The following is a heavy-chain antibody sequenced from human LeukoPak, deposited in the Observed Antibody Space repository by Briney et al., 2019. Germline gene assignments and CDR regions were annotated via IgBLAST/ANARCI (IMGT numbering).Heavy chain of an antibody. Sequence: SQTLSLTCTVSGGPISSGDYYWSWIRQPPGKGLEWIGYIYYSGSTYYNPSLKSRVTMSVDTSKNQFSLKLSSVTAADTAVYYCARTPGIAAAGHETWGQGTLVTVSS. CDR1: GGPISSGDYY. D-gene: IGHD6-13*01. CDR2: IYYSGST. V-gene: IGHV4-30-4*08. J-gene: IGHJ4*02. CDR3: ARTPGIAAAGHET.